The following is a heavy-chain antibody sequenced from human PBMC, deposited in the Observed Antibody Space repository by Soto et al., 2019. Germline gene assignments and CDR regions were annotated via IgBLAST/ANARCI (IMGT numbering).Heavy chain of an antibody. Sequence: EVQLLESGGGSVQPGGSLRLSCAASGFTFSSYGMTFSSYAMSWVRQAPGKGLEWVSTISGSGDSTYYADSVKGRFTISRDNSKNTLFLEMNSLGAGDTALYYCAKFREYYQGSGVRTFYFYGIDVWRQGTTVTVSS. D-gene: IGHD3-10*01. CDR3: AKFREYYQGSGVRTFYFYGIDV. CDR2: ISGSGDST. J-gene: IGHJ6*02. CDR1: GFTFSSYGMTFSSYA. V-gene: IGHV3-23*01.